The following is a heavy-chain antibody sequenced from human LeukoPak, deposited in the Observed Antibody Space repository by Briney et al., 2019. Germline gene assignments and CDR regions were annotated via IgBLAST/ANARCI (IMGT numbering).Heavy chain of an antibody. V-gene: IGHV4-30-4*01. CDR1: GGSISSGDYY. J-gene: IGHJ4*02. CDR2: IYYSGST. Sequence: SETLSLTCTVSGGSISSGDYYWSWIRQPPGKGLEWIGYIYYSGSTYYNPSLKSRVTISVDTSKNQFPLKLSSVTAADTAVYYCARGLWFGESRIDYWGQGTLVTVSS. D-gene: IGHD3-10*01. CDR3: ARGLWFGESRIDY.